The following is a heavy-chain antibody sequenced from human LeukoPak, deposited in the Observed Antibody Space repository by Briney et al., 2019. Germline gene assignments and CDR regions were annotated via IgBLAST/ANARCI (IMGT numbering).Heavy chain of an antibody. CDR1: GFTFSSYW. D-gene: IGHD6-6*01. J-gene: IGHJ4*02. Sequence: GGSLRLSCAASGFTFSSYWMHWVRQAPGKGLVWVSHINNGGSTPNYADSVKGRFTISRDNSKNTLYLQMNSLRAEDTAVYYCATRIAARLIDYWGQGTLVTVSS. CDR2: INNGGSTP. CDR3: ATRIAARLIDY. V-gene: IGHV3-74*01.